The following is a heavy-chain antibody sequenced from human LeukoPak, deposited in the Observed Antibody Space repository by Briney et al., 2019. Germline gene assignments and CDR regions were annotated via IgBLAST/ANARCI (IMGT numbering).Heavy chain of an antibody. V-gene: IGHV4-34*01. CDR1: GGSFSGYY. CDR3: ATEDCSSTRCYPD. D-gene: IGHD2-2*01. CDR2: INHSGST. J-gene: IGHJ4*02. Sequence: SETLSLTCAVYGGSFSGYYWSWIRQPPGKGLEWIGEINHSGSTNYNPSLKSRVTISVDTSKNQFSLKLSSVTAADTAGYYCATEDCSSTRCYPDWGQGTLVNVSS.